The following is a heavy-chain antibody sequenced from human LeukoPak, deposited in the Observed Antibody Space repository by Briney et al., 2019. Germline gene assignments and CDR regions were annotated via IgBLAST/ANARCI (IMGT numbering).Heavy chain of an antibody. CDR1: GFTFSDYY. V-gene: IGHV3-11*01. Sequence: GGSLRLSCAASGFTFSDYYMSWIRQAPGKGLEWVSYISSSGSTIYYADSVKGRFTISRDNAKNSLYLQMNSLRAEDTAVYYCARVLRDYDFWSGYSVAPHGMDVWGQGTTVTVSS. J-gene: IGHJ6*02. CDR3: ARVLRDYDFWSGYSVAPHGMDV. D-gene: IGHD3-3*01. CDR2: ISSSGSTI.